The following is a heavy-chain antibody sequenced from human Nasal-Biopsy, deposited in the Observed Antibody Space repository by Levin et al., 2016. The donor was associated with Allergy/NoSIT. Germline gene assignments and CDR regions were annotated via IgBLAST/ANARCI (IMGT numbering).Heavy chain of an antibody. Sequence: SETLSLTCTVSGGSVSDNLYYWAWIRQPPGKGLEWLGSVYYSGIAYYNPSVQSRVTISVETSRSQFSLKLAVLTTADTAVYYCARVVLMDYKYYFDLWGQGAPVTVSS. V-gene: IGHV4-39*01. D-gene: IGHD3/OR15-3a*01. CDR2: VYYSGIA. J-gene: IGHJ4*02. CDR3: ARVVLMDYKYYFDL. CDR1: GGSVSDNLYY.